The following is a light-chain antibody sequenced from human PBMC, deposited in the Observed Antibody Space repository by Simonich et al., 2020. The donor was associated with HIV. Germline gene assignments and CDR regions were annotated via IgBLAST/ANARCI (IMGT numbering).Light chain of an antibody. CDR3: QQYNNWPPLT. J-gene: IGKJ4*01. Sequence: EIVMTQSPATLSVSPGERATLSCRARQSVSRKLAWYQQRLGQAPSLLIYGASTRATGIPARFSGSGSGSEFTLTISSLQSEDFAVYYCQQYNNWPPLTFGGGTKVEMK. CDR1: QSVSRK. CDR2: GAS. V-gene: IGKV3-15*01.